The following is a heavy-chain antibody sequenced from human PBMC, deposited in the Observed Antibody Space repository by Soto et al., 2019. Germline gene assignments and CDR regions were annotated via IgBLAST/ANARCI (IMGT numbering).Heavy chain of an antibody. CDR1: GFAFRSYN. V-gene: IGHV3-21*01. J-gene: IGHJ4*02. CDR2: ISSGSSNI. CDR3: ASATVVTATFDF. D-gene: IGHD2-21*02. Sequence: RLSCAASGFAFRSYNMNWVRQAPGKGLEWVASISSGSSNIYYADSVKGRFTISRDNAKNSLYLQMDSLRAEDSAVYYCASATVVTATFDFWGQGTLVTVYS.